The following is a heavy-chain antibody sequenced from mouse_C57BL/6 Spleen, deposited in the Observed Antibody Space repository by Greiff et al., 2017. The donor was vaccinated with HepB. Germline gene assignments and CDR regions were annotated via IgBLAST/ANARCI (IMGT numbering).Heavy chain of an antibody. J-gene: IGHJ1*03. Sequence: VQLQQSGPELVKPGASVKISCKASGYSFTGYYMNWVKQSPEKSLEWIGEINPSTGGTTYNQKFKAKATLTVDKSSSTAYMQLKSLTSEDSAVYYCVRGYYGSSWYFDVWGTGTTVTVSS. V-gene: IGHV1-42*01. CDR1: GYSFTGYY. D-gene: IGHD1-1*01. CDR2: INPSTGGT. CDR3: VRGYYGSSWYFDV.